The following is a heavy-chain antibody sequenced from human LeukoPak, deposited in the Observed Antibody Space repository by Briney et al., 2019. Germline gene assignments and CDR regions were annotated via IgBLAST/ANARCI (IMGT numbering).Heavy chain of an antibody. CDR1: GGSISSYY. D-gene: IGHD6-6*01. J-gene: IGHJ4*02. Sequence: SETLSLTCTVSGGSISSYYWSWVRQPPGKGLEWIGYIYYSGSTNYNPSLKSRVTISVDTSKNQFSLKLSSVTAADTAVYYCARKNSSSSFDYWGQGTLVTVSS. CDR3: ARKNSSSSFDY. CDR2: IYYSGST. V-gene: IGHV4-59*01.